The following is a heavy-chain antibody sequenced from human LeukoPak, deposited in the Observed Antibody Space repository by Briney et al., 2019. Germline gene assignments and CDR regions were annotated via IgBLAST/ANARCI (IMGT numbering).Heavy chain of an antibody. CDR3: ASPPLYSSSWYRFDY. V-gene: IGHV5-51*01. Sequence: GESLKISCKGSGYSFTSYWIGWVRQMPGKSLEWMGIIYPGDSDTRYSPSFQGQVTISADKSISTAYLQWSSLKASDTAMYYCASPPLYSSSWYRFDYWGQGTLVTVSS. CDR2: IYPGDSDT. D-gene: IGHD6-13*01. J-gene: IGHJ4*02. CDR1: GYSFTSYW.